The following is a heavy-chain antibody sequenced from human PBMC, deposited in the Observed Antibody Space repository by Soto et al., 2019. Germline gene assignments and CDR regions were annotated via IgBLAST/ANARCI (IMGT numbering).Heavy chain of an antibody. Sequence: PGGSLRLSCAASGFTFSSYTMSWVRQAPGKGPEWVSAISGSGDYTYYADSVKGRFTISRDNSKNTLYLQMNSLRAEDTAFYYCAKPQWELLDWGQGTLVTVSS. CDR3: AKPQWELLD. CDR2: ISGSGDYT. D-gene: IGHD1-26*01. V-gene: IGHV3-23*01. CDR1: GFTFSSYT. J-gene: IGHJ4*02.